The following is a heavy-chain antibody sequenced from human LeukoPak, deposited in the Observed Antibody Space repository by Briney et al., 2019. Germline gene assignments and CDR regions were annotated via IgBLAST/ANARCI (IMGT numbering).Heavy chain of an antibody. CDR3: ARAGSHWHYVY. CDR1: GFTFSGFS. Sequence: GGSLRLSCAASGFTFSGFSMSWVRQSPTKGLEWVANIKQDGSERYYVDSVKGRFTISRDNAKNSLSLQMDNLRVEDTAVYYCARAGSHWHYVYWGQGTVVTVSS. J-gene: IGHJ4*02. V-gene: IGHV3-7*04. D-gene: IGHD3-10*01. CDR2: IKQDGSER.